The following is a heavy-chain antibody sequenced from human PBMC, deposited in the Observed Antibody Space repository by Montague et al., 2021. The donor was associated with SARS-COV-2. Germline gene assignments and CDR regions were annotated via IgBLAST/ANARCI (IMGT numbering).Heavy chain of an antibody. Sequence: PALVKPTQTLTLTCTFSGFSLSTSGMCVSWIRQPPGKALEWLARIDWDDDKYYSTSLKTRLTISKDTSKNQVVLTMTNMDPVDTATYHCARDHYGILTGYYNWFDPWGQGTLVTVSS. CDR2: IDWDDDK. V-gene: IGHV2-70*11. J-gene: IGHJ5*02. CDR3: ARDHYGILTGYYNWFDP. CDR1: GFSLSTSGMC. D-gene: IGHD3-9*01.